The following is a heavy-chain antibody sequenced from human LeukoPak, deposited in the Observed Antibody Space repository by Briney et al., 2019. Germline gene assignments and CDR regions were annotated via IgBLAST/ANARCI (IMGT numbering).Heavy chain of an antibody. CDR3: ARDGSGFYLYNYMDV. CDR2: ISTVSTYT. V-gene: IGHV3-21*01. CDR1: GFTFSDYS. J-gene: IGHJ6*03. D-gene: IGHD6-25*01. Sequence: GGSLRLSCAPSGFTFSDYSMNWVRQAPGKGLEWVASISTVSTYTFYADSVKGRFTISRDNVRNSLYLQMSSLGAEDTAVYYCARDGSGFYLYNYMDVWGKGTTVTVSS.